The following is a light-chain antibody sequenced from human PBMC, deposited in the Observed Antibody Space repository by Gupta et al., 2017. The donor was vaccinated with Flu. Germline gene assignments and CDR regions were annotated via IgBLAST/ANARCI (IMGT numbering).Light chain of an antibody. V-gene: IGKV1-33*01. CDR3: QQNDNRPIT. J-gene: IGKJ5*01. CDR2: DAS. CDR1: QDISSY. Sequence: PSSLLASVGDRVTITCRASQDISSYLNWYQQKPGTAPKLLIYDASNFRRGVPSRFSGSGSGTDFTFTISSLQPEDIATYYCQQNDNRPITFGQGTQVEIK.